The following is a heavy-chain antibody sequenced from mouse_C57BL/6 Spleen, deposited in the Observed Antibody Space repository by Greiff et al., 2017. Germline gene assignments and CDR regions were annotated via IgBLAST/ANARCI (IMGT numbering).Heavy chain of an antibody. D-gene: IGHD2-4*01. CDR1: GYTFTDYY. CDR2: INPNNGGT. V-gene: IGHV1-26*01. CDR3: AREIYYDYEVDY. J-gene: IGHJ4*01. Sequence: VQLQQSGPELVKPGASVKISCKASGYTFTDYYMNWVKQSHGKSLEWIGDINPNNGGTSYNQKFKGKATLTVDKSSSTAYMELRSLTSEDSAVYYCAREIYYDYEVDYWGQGTSVTVSS.